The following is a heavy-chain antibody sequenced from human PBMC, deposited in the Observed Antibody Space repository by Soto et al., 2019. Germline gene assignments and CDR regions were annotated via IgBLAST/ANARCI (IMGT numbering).Heavy chain of an antibody. J-gene: IGHJ4*02. V-gene: IGHV1-8*02. CDR1: GYSFTYSD. D-gene: IGHD3-10*01. CDR2: LNPNTGAT. Sequence: QVQLTQSGAEVQKPGASVKVACKTSGYSFTYSDINWVRQAPGQGLEWMGWLNPNTGATSSAVQFKGRFFMTTDIATTTVFMELRGLRSEDTAVYYCARVKGYGSGSEGFDHWGQGTMVTVSS. CDR3: ARVKGYGSGSEGFDH.